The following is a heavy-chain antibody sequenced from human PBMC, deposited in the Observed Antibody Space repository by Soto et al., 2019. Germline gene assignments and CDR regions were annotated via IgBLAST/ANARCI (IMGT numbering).Heavy chain of an antibody. CDR1: GFTFSDYY. CDR3: ATRRRDDYGDSYYFDY. V-gene: IGHV3-11*01. Sequence: PGGSLRLSCAASGFTFSDYYMSWIRQAPGKGLEWVSYISSSGSTIYYADSVKGRFTISRDNAKNSLYLQMNSLRAEDTAVYYCATRRRDDYGDSYYFDYWGQGTLVTVSS. J-gene: IGHJ4*02. D-gene: IGHD4-17*01. CDR2: ISSSGSTI.